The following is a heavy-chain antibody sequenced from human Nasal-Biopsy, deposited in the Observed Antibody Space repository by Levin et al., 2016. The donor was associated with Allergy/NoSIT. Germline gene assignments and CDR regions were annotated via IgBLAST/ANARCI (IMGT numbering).Heavy chain of an antibody. Sequence: GESLKISCTASGITLGNFWVSWIRQAPGKGLEWVANIGPEGRRKNYLDSVRGRFIISRDNAKNSLSLQMNRLTVEDTAVYHCVRGFSGLIPPVAWGQGAHVFVSS. D-gene: IGHD5-12*01. CDR2: IGPEGRRK. CDR3: VRGFSGLIPPVA. V-gene: IGHV3-7*04. CDR1: GITLGNFW. J-gene: IGHJ5*02.